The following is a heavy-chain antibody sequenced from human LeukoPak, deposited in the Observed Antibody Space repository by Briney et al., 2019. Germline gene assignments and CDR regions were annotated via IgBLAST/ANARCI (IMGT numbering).Heavy chain of an antibody. J-gene: IGHJ3*02. CDR1: GFTFTSSA. CDR2: IVVGSGNT. D-gene: IGHD2-2*01. V-gene: IGHV1-58*01. Sequence: SVKVSCKASGFTFTSSAVQWVRQARGQRLEWIGWIVVGSGNTNYAQKFQGRVTITTDESTSTAYMELSSLRSEDTAVYYCARGMSRGCSSTSCYLRTDAFDIWGQGTMVTVSS. CDR3: ARGMSRGCSSTSCYLRTDAFDI.